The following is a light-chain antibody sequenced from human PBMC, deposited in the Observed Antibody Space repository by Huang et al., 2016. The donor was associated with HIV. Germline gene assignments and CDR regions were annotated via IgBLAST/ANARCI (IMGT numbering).Light chain of an antibody. CDR1: QGVRND. CDR3: LQHYIFPPT. J-gene: IGKJ1*01. Sequence: AIQMTQSPSSLSASVGDRVPISCRASQGVRNDLAWYQQRPGKAPKLLIYAASSLENGFPSRFSSSQSGTDFTLTISSLQPEDFATYYCLQHYIFPPTFGQGTRVEIK. V-gene: IGKV1-6*01. CDR2: AAS.